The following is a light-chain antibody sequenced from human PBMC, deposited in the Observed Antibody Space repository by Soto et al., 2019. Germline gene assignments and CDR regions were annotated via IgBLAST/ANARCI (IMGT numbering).Light chain of an antibody. Sequence: EVVLTQSPGTLSLSPGERATLSCRASQSVTSNYLAWYQQKPGQAPRLLIYGASSRATGIPDRFSGSGSGTDFTLTISRLESEDFAVYYCQHYVSPPITFGQGTRLEIK. CDR2: GAS. V-gene: IGKV3-20*01. CDR3: QHYVSPPIT. J-gene: IGKJ5*01. CDR1: QSVTSNY.